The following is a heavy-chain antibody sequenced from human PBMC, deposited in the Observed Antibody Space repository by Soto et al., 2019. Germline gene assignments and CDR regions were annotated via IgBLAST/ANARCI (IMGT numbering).Heavy chain of an antibody. Sequence: QITLKESGPTRVKPTQTLTLTCTFSGFSLTARPVGVGWIRQPPGKALERLALIYWDDDKRYSPSLKSRLTITKDTSNNQVVLTMTNMDPVDTATYYCAPRADLQGNWNGGYFDYWGPGALVTVSS. D-gene: IGHD1-1*01. V-gene: IGHV2-5*02. J-gene: IGHJ4*02. CDR3: APRADLQGNWNGGYFDY. CDR1: GFSLTARPVG. CDR2: IYWDDDK.